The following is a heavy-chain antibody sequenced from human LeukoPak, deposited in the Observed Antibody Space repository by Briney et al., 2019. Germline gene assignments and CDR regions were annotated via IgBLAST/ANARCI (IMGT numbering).Heavy chain of an antibody. J-gene: IGHJ6*02. CDR3: AKAAAVADPSYYYYGMDV. D-gene: IGHD6-19*01. CDR2: ISYDGSNK. Sequence: GGSLRLSCAASGFTFSSYGMHWVRQAPGKGLEWVAVISYDGSNKYYADSVKGRFTISRDNSKNTLYLQMNSLRAEDTAVYYCAKAAAVADPSYYYYGMDVWGQGTTVTVSS. V-gene: IGHV3-30*18. CDR1: GFTFSSYG.